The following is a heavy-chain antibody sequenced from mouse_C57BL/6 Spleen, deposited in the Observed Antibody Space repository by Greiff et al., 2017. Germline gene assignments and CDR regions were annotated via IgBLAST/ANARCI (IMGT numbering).Heavy chain of an antibody. CDR1: GYTFTSYW. Sequence: QVQLQQPGAELVRPGTSVKLSCKASGYTFTSYWMHWVKQRPGQGLEWIGVIDPSDSYTNYNQKFKGKATLTVDTSSSTAYMQLSSLTSEDSAVYYCARPYYSNYAFDYWGQGTTLTVSS. J-gene: IGHJ2*01. CDR2: IDPSDSYT. CDR3: ARPYYSNYAFDY. D-gene: IGHD2-5*01. V-gene: IGHV1-59*01.